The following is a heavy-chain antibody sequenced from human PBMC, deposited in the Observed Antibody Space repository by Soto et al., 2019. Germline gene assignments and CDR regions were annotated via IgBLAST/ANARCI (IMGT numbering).Heavy chain of an antibody. D-gene: IGHD1-26*01. J-gene: IGHJ4*02. V-gene: IGHV3-33*01. CDR2: IWYDGSNK. CDR1: GFTFSSYG. Sequence: GGSLRLSCAASGFTFSSYGMHWVRQAPGKGLEWVAVIWYDGSNKYYADSVKGRFTISRDNSKNTLYLQMNSLRAEDTAVYYCASTGIVGATYDYWGQGTLVTVPQ. CDR3: ASTGIVGATYDY.